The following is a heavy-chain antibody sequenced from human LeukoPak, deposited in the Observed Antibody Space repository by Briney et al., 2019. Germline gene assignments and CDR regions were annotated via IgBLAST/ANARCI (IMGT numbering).Heavy chain of an antibody. V-gene: IGHV3-11*06. CDR2: ISSSSSYT. Sequence: PGGSLRLSCAASGFTFSDCYMSWIRQAPGKGLEWVSYISSSSSYTNYADSVKGRFTISRDNAKNSLYLQMNSLRAEDTAVYYCARDPYSSSWYSSAYYFDYWGQGTLVTVSS. D-gene: IGHD6-13*01. J-gene: IGHJ4*02. CDR3: ARDPYSSSWYSSAYYFDY. CDR1: GFTFSDCY.